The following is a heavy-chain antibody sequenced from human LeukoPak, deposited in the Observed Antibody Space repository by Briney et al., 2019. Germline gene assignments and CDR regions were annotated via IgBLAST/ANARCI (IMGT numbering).Heavy chain of an antibody. Sequence: AGGSLRLSCAASGNYWMHWVRQAPGKGLVWVSRINSDGSSTSYADSVKGRFTISRDNAKNTLYLQMNSLRAEDTAVYYCARVQGHPPNGLDIWGQGTMVTVSS. V-gene: IGHV3-74*01. CDR3: ARVQGHPPNGLDI. CDR2: INSDGSST. D-gene: IGHD2-8*01. J-gene: IGHJ3*02. CDR1: GNYW.